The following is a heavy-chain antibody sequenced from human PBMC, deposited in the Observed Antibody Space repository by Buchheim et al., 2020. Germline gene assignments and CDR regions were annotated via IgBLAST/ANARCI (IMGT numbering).Heavy chain of an antibody. CDR1: GFTVSSAY. J-gene: IGHJ5*02. Sequence: EFRVVESGGGLVQPGGSLRLSCAASGFTVSSAYMSWVRQAPGKGLEWVSDFYSGGRTYYADSVKGRFTISRDNAKNTLYLQMSNLRAEDTSEYCGGGRELTATGFDPWGQGT. CDR2: FYSGGRT. D-gene: IGHD2-15*01. CDR3: GGRELTATGFDP. V-gene: IGHV3-66*01.